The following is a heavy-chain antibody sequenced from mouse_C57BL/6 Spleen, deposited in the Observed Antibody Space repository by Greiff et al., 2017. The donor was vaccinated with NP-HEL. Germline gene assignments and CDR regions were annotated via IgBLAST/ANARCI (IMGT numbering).Heavy chain of an antibody. J-gene: IGHJ3*01. CDR3: ARWTGSWFDY. CDR1: GYTFPCYW. Sequence: VKLQQPGAELVKPGASVKLSCKASGYTFPCYWMHWVKQRPGQGLEWIGMIHPNSGSTNYNEKFKSKATLTVDKSSSTAYMQLSSLTSEDSAVYYCARWTGSWFDYWGQGTLVTVSA. D-gene: IGHD2-2*01. CDR2: IHPNSGST. V-gene: IGHV1-64*01.